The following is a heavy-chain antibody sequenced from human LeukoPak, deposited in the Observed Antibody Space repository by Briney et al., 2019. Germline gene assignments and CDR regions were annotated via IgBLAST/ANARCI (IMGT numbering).Heavy chain of an antibody. CDR3: AKLLYTYGDYLKPVY. V-gene: IGHV3-23*01. D-gene: IGHD4-17*01. J-gene: IGHJ4*02. CDR2: SSGRGGST. Sequence: GGCLRLSCAASGFTLSSYAMTSVRQAPGRGLGWVAASSGRGGSTYYAASVKGRFTISRDNSKNTLYLEMTSLRAEDTAVYYCAKLLYTYGDYLKPVYWGQGTLVSVSS. CDR1: GFTLSSYA.